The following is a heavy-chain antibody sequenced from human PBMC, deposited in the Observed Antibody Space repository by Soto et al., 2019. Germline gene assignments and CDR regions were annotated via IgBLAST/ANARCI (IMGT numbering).Heavy chain of an antibody. CDR2: IYYSGST. D-gene: IGHD2-2*01. V-gene: IGHV4-39*07. CDR1: GGSISSSSYY. Sequence: PSETLSLTCTVSGGSISSSSYYWGWILQPPGKGLEWIGSIYYSGSTYYNPSLKSRVTISVDTSKNQFSLRLSSVTAADTAVYYCARVSWGTGYDWGQGTLVTVSS. CDR3: ARVSWGTGYD. J-gene: IGHJ4*02.